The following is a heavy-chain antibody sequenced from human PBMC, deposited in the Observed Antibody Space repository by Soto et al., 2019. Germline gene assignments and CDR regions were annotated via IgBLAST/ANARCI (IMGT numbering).Heavy chain of an antibody. J-gene: IGHJ5*02. CDR2: IYYSGST. V-gene: IGHV4-59*01. D-gene: IGHD2-8*01. Sequence: PSETLSLTCTVSGGSISSYYWSWIRQPPGKGLEWIGYIYYSGSTNYNPSLKSRVTISVDTSKNQFSLKLSSVTAADTAVYYCARDVGWHCTNGVCYTGWFDPWGQGTLVTVSS. CDR3: ARDVGWHCTNGVCYTGWFDP. CDR1: GGSISSYY.